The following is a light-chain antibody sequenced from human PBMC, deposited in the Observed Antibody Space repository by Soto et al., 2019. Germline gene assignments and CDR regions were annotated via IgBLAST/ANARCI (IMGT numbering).Light chain of an antibody. CDR3: MQALQTPFT. Sequence: DIVMTQSPLSLPVTPGEPASISCRSSQSLLHSNGYNYLDWYLQKPGQSPQLLIYLGSSRASGVPDRFSVSGSGTDFTLKISRVEAEDVGVYYCMQALQTPFTFGGGTKVDIK. CDR1: QSLLHSNGYNY. CDR2: LGS. V-gene: IGKV2-28*01. J-gene: IGKJ4*01.